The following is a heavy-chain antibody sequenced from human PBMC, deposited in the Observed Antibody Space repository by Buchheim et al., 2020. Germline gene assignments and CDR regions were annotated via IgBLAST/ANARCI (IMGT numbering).Heavy chain of an antibody. CDR2: IYHSGST. CDR3: ARERGPSYGSGTGWFDP. Sequence: QLQLQESGSGLVKPSQTLSLTCAVSGVSISSGGYSWSWIRQPPGKGLQWIGYIYHSGSTYYNPSLKSRVTIAVDRSKNQLSLKLSSVTAADTAVYYCARERGPSYGSGTGWFDPWGQGTL. CDR1: GVSISSGGYS. D-gene: IGHD3-10*01. V-gene: IGHV4-30-2*01. J-gene: IGHJ5*02.